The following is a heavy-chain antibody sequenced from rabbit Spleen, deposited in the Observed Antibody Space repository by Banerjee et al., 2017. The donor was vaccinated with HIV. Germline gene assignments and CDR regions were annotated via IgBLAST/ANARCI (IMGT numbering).Heavy chain of an antibody. D-gene: IGHD2-1*01. V-gene: IGHV1S40*01. Sequence: QSLEESGGGLVQPEGSLALTCKASGFSFSSSDYICWVRQAPGKGLEWISCIAGSSSGFTYPATWAKGRFTISKTSSTTVTLQMTILTVAVTATYFCARGSAAMTMVITGYYLNLWVPGTLVTVS. J-gene: IGHJ4*01. CDR1: GFSFSSSDY. CDR3: ARGSAAMTMVITGYYLNL. CDR2: IAGSSSGFT.